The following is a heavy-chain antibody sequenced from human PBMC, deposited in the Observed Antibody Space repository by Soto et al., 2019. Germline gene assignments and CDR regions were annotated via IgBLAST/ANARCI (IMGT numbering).Heavy chain of an antibody. Sequence: SQTLSLTCTVSGGSISSYYWSWIRQPPGKGLEWIGYIYYSGSTNYNPSLKSRVTISVDTSKNQFSLKLSSVTAADTAVYYCARSFLPGYGLGGAFDIWGQGKMVTVS. J-gene: IGHJ3*02. CDR2: IYYSGST. D-gene: IGHD4-17*01. V-gene: IGHV4-59*01. CDR3: ARSFLPGYGLGGAFDI. CDR1: GGSISSYY.